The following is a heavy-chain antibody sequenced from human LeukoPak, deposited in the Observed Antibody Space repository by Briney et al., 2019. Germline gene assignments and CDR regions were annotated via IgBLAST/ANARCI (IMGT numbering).Heavy chain of an antibody. CDR1: RDTVSSNRAA. V-gene: IGHV6-1*01. CDR3: ARLVGDQVVY. J-gene: IGHJ4*02. Sequence: QTPSLTSAISRDTVSSNRAAWKWIRQSPSRGLECMGRTYYRSKWSNDYALSVKSRITINPDTSKNQFSLQLKFVTPEDTAVYYCARLVGDQVVYWGQGTLVTVSS. CDR2: TYYRSKWSN. D-gene: IGHD2-2*01.